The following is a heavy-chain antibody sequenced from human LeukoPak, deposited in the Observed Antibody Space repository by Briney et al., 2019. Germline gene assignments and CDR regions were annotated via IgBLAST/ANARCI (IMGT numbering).Heavy chain of an antibody. CDR1: GFTFSSYS. J-gene: IGHJ4*02. CDR3: ARAGETYNWNPVNFDF. CDR2: ISSDSSYF. V-gene: IGHV3-21*01. D-gene: IGHD1-20*01. Sequence: PGGSLRLSCAASGFTFSSYSLIWVRQAPGKGLEWVSSISSDSSYFYYADSVRGRFTIYRNNAKKSLYLQMNSLRAEDTAVYYCARAGETYNWNPVNFDFWGQGTLVTVSS.